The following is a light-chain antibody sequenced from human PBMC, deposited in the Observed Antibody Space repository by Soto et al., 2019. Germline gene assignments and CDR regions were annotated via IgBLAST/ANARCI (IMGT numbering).Light chain of an antibody. J-gene: IGKJ2*01. Sequence: EIVLTQSPGTLSVSPGERATLSCRASQSVSSSYLAWYQQKPGQAPRLLIYGASSRATGIPDRFSGSGSGTDFTLTISRLEPEDFAVYYCQQYGSSATFGQGTKLEIK. CDR2: GAS. CDR1: QSVSSSY. CDR3: QQYGSSAT. V-gene: IGKV3-20*01.